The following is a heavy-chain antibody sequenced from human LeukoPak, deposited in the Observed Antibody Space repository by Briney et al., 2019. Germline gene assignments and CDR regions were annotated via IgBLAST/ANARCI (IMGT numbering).Heavy chain of an antibody. V-gene: IGHV3-23*01. CDR2: ISGSGGST. D-gene: IGHD2-2*01. J-gene: IGHJ4*02. CDR3: ARAGTSFDY. Sequence: PPGGSLRLSCAASGFPFSSYAMNWVRQAPGKGLEWVSGISGSGGSTYYADSVKGRFTISRDNSKNTMYLQMNSLRAEDTAVYYCARAGTSFDYWGQGTLVTVSS. CDR1: GFPFSSYA.